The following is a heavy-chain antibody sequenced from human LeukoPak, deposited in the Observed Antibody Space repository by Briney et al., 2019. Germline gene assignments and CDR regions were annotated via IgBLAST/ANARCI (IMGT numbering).Heavy chain of an antibody. D-gene: IGHD6-19*01. J-gene: IGHJ4*02. CDR3: ARQLSRYSSGWYDY. CDR2: ISYNGRT. Sequence: SETLSLTCTVSGGSVSPHYWSWIRQPPGKGLEWTGYISYNGRTNYNPSLKSRVTISLDTSKSQFSLKVMSVTDADTAVYYCARQLSRYSSGWYDYWGQGTLVTVSS. CDR1: GGSVSPHY. V-gene: IGHV4-59*02.